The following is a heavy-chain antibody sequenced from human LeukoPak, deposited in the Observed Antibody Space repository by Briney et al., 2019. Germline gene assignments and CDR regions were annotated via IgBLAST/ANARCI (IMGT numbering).Heavy chain of an antibody. CDR2: MNPNSGNT. CDR3: ARASYSGGWYYFDY. D-gene: IGHD6-19*01. Sequence: ASVNVSCKASGYTFTSYDINWVRQATGQGVEWMGWMNPNSGNTGYAQNFHGRVTMTRNTSISTAYMELSSLRSEDTAVYYCARASYSGGWYYFDYWGQGTLVTVSS. J-gene: IGHJ4*02. V-gene: IGHV1-8*01. CDR1: GYTFTSYD.